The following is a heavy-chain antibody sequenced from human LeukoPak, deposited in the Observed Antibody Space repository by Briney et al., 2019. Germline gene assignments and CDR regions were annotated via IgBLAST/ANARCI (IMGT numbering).Heavy chain of an antibody. V-gene: IGHV3-23*01. D-gene: IGHD6-13*01. CDR2: ISDSGDDT. J-gene: IGHJ4*02. CDR1: GFTFDDYA. CDR3: AKTPYSSSWYYFDY. Sequence: GRSLRLSCAASGFTFDDYAMHWVRQAPGKGLEWVSAISDSGDDTYYADSVEGRFTISRDNSKNALYLQMHSLRAEDTAVYYCAKTPYSSSWYYFDYWGQGTLVTVSS.